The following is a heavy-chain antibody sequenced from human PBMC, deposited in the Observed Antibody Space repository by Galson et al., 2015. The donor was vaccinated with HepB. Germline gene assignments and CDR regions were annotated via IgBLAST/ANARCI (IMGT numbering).Heavy chain of an antibody. D-gene: IGHD3-3*01. CDR1: GFTFSSYG. J-gene: IGHJ3*02. CDR2: ISYDGSNK. V-gene: IGHV3-30*18. Sequence: SLRLSCAASGFTFSSYGMHWVRQAPGKGLEWVAVISYDGSNKYCADSVKGRFTISRDNSKNTLYLQMNSLRAEDTAVYYCAKEILTYYDFWSGYYNAFDIWGQGTMVTVSS. CDR3: AKEILTYYDFWSGYYNAFDI.